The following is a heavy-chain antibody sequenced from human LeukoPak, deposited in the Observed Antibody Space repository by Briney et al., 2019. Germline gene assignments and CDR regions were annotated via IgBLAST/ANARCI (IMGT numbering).Heavy chain of an antibody. V-gene: IGHV4-39*01. J-gene: IGHJ4*02. D-gene: IGHD1-14*01. Sequence: TSETLSLTCTVSGGSISSNNYYWGWIRQPPGKGLEWIGSIYSSGSTSYSPSLKSRVTISVDTSKNQFSLKLSSVTAADTAVYYCARGVEPLAANTLAYWGQGTLVTVSS. CDR2: IYSSGST. CDR3: ARGVEPLAANTLAY. CDR1: GGSISSNNYY.